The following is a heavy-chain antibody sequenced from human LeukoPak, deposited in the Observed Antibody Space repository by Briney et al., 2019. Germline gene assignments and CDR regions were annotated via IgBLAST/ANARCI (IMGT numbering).Heavy chain of an antibody. CDR1: GFTLSRHS. CDR2: ISSSGSTI. Sequence: GGSLRLSCAASGFTLSRHSMNWVRQAPGKGLEWVSSISSSGSTIYYADSVKGRFTISRDNAKNSLYLQMNSLRAEDTAVYYCAELGITMIGGVWGKGTTVTISS. V-gene: IGHV3-48*04. CDR3: AELGITMIGGV. J-gene: IGHJ6*04. D-gene: IGHD3-10*02.